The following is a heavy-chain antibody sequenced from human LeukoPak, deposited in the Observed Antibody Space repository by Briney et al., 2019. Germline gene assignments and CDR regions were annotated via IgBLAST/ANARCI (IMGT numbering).Heavy chain of an antibody. Sequence: GGSLRLSCVASGFTFNMHWMSWVRQAPGMGLEWVAKIKQDGSEKYYVDSVKGRFTISRDNAKNSLYLEVNSLRAEDTAVYYCARGSSCGNWGQGTLVTVSS. J-gene: IGHJ4*02. D-gene: IGHD6-13*01. V-gene: IGHV3-7*01. CDR2: IKQDGSEK. CDR1: GFTFNMHW. CDR3: ARGSSCGN.